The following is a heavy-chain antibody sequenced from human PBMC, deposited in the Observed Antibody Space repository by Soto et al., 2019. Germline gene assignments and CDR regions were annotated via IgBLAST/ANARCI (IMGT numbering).Heavy chain of an antibody. Sequence: SETLSLTCTVSGGSISSSSYYWGWNRQPPGKGLEWIGSIYYSGSTYYNPSLKSRVTISVDTSKNQFSLKLSSVTAADTAVYYCARGFHDYYYYGMDVWGQGTTVTVSS. CDR1: GGSISSSSYY. J-gene: IGHJ6*02. V-gene: IGHV4-39*01. CDR3: ARGFHDYYYYGMDV. CDR2: IYYSGST.